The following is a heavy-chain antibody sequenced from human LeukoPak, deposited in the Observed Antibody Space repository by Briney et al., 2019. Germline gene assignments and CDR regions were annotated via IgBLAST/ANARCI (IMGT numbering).Heavy chain of an antibody. CDR2: INHNGST. J-gene: IGHJ5*02. CDR1: GGSFSGYY. Sequence: SETLSLTCAVYGGSFSGYYWSWIRQPPGKGLEWIGEINHNGSTNYNPSLKSRVTISVDKSKNQFSLKLSSVTAADTAVYYCARGYGSGSYGWFDPWGQGTLVTVSS. CDR3: ARGYGSGSYGWFDP. D-gene: IGHD3-10*01. V-gene: IGHV4-34*01.